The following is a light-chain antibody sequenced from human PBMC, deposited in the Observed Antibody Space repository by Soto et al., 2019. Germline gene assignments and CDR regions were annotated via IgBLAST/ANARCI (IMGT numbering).Light chain of an antibody. V-gene: IGLV2-8*01. CDR1: KNDIGVYDF. J-gene: IGLJ1*01. CDR2: EVV. CDR3: KSYAGSNTYV. Sequence: QSVLTQPPSASGSPGQSVTISCTGTKNDIGVYDFVSWYQHHPGKAPRLIIYEVVQRPSGVPDRFSGSKSGNTASLTVSGPQAADEAHYFCKSYAGSNTYVFGSGTKVTV.